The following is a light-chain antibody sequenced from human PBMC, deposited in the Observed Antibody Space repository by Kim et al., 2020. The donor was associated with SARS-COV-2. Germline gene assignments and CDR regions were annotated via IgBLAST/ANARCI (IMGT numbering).Light chain of an antibody. CDR1: QSVSAN. Sequence: EVVMTQSPATLSVSPGERATISCGATQSVSANLAWYQQAPGQPPRLLIFDASTRATDIPARFSGSGSGTDFTLSITSLQSDDFWLYYCQRYNSWPPTFGGGPRWIS. V-gene: IGKV3-15*01. CDR2: DAS. J-gene: IGKJ4*01. CDR3: QRYNSWPPT.